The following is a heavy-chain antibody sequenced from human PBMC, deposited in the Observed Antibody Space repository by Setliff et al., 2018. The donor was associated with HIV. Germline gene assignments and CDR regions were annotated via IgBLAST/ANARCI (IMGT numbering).Heavy chain of an antibody. Sequence: SETLSLTCDVSGFSISSRYYWGWIRQSPGKGLEWIGNIYHTGSSYYNPSLNDRATISLDTSKNQFSLKLNSVTAAETAVYYCARDVLDLVISVYGFWGQGIPVTVSS. J-gene: IGHJ4*02. CDR3: ARDVLDLVISVYGF. CDR2: IYHTGSS. D-gene: IGHD3-22*01. CDR1: GFSISSRYY. V-gene: IGHV4-38-2*02.